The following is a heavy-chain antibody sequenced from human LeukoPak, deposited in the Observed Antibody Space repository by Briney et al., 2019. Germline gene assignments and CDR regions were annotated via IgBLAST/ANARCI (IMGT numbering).Heavy chain of an antibody. CDR2: ISVDGNNK. V-gene: IGHV3-30*18. J-gene: IGHJ4*02. Sequence: PGRSLRLSCEASGFTFSDYVMHWFRQAPGKGPEWVAVISVDGNNKYYGDSVKGRFTISRDNSKNTLYLQINSLRPEDTAVYYCAKDQSQWGQGTLVIVSS. CDR1: GFTFSDYV. CDR3: AKDQSQ.